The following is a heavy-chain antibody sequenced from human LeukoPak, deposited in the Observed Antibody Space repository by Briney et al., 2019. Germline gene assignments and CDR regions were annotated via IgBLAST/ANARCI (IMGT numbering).Heavy chain of an antibody. Sequence: PGGSLRLSCAASGFIFNNAWMNWVRQAPGKGLEWVGRIKTKTEGGTTDYAAPVKGRFTISRDDSKNTLFLQMNSLKIEDTAVYYCTTDSGGVSGHDYWGQGALVTVSS. CDR1: GFIFNNAW. V-gene: IGHV3-15*01. CDR3: TTDSGGVSGHDY. D-gene: IGHD6-19*01. J-gene: IGHJ4*02. CDR2: IKTKTEGGTT.